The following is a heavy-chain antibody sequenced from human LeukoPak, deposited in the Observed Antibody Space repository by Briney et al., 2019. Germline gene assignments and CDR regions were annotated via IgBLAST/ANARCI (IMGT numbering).Heavy chain of an antibody. Sequence: PSETLSLTCAVYGGSFSGYCWSWIRQPPGKGLEWIGGINHSGSTNYNPSLKSRVTISVDTSKNQFSLKLSSVTAADTAVYYCAREKLWFGELLYEEMDVWGKGTTVTVSS. J-gene: IGHJ6*04. D-gene: IGHD3-10*01. CDR1: GGSFSGYC. CDR2: INHSGST. CDR3: AREKLWFGELLYEEMDV. V-gene: IGHV4-34*01.